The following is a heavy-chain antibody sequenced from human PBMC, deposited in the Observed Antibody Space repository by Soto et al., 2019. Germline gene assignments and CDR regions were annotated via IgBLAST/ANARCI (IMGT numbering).Heavy chain of an antibody. Sequence: SETLSLTCTVSGGSVSSCSYYWSWIRQPPVKGLEWIGYIYYSGSTNYNPSLKSRVTISVDTSKNQFSLKLSSVTAADTAVYYCARGYCSSTSCYTPNWFDPWGQGTLVNVSS. CDR2: IYYSGST. D-gene: IGHD2-2*02. CDR1: GGSVSSCSYY. CDR3: ARGYCSSTSCYTPNWFDP. J-gene: IGHJ5*02. V-gene: IGHV4-61*01.